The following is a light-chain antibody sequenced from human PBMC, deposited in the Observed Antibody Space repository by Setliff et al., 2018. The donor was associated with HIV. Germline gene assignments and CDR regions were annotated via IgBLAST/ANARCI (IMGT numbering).Light chain of an antibody. Sequence: QSALTQPASVSGSPGPSITISCTGTSSDVGSYNLVSWYQQRPGKAPKLIMYEVTKWPSGISDRFSGSKSGNTASLTISGLQADDEADYYCCSYGSSDTFVFGTGTKVTVL. CDR3: CSYGSSDTFV. V-gene: IGLV2-23*02. CDR1: SSDVGSYNL. J-gene: IGLJ1*01. CDR2: EVT.